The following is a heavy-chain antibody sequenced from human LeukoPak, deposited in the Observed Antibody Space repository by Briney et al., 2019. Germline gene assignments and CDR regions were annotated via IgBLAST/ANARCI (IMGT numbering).Heavy chain of an antibody. CDR3: ERDFEMATIRGAFDI. CDR1: GFTFDGYA. Sequence: GGSLRLSCSASGFTFDGYAMHWVRQAPGKGLEYASAISSNGRSTYYADSVKGRFTISRDNSKNTLYLQMRSLRPEDTAVYYCERDFEMATIRGAFDIWGQGTMVTVSS. D-gene: IGHD5-24*01. V-gene: IGHV3-64D*06. J-gene: IGHJ3*02. CDR2: ISSNGRST.